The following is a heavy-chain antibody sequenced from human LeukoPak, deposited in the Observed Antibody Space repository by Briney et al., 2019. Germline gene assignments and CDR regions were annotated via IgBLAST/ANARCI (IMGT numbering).Heavy chain of an antibody. D-gene: IGHD2-2*01. CDR2: IIPIFGTA. CDR1: GGTFSSYA. Sequence: ASVKVSCKASGGTFSSYAISWVRQAPGQGLEWMGGIIPIFGTANYAQEFQGRVTITTDESTSTAYMELSSLRSEDTAVYYCARAGYCSSTSCSRRWFDPWGQGTLVTVSS. J-gene: IGHJ5*02. V-gene: IGHV1-69*05. CDR3: ARAGYCSSTSCSRRWFDP.